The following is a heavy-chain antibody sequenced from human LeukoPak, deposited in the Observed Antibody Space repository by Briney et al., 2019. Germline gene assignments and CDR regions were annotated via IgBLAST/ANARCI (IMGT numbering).Heavy chain of an antibody. J-gene: IGHJ3*02. CDR1: GYTFTSYY. CDR2: IIPIFGTA. Sequence: GASVKVSCKASGYTFTSYYMHWVRQAPGQGLEWMGGIIPIFGTANYAQKFQGRVTITADESTSTAYMELSSLRPEDTAVYYCARDRPPRSGPVVVTATDAFDIWGQGTMVTVSS. CDR3: ARDRPPRSGPVVVTATDAFDI. V-gene: IGHV1-69*13. D-gene: IGHD2-21*02.